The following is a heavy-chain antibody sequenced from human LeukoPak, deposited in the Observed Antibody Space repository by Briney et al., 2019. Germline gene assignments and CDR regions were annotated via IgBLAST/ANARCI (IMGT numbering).Heavy chain of an antibody. CDR2: IYRDGTT. D-gene: IGHD2-21*02. CDR1: GFPITGGYD. V-gene: IGHV4-38-2*02. Sequence: PSETLPLTCGVSGFPITGGYDWGWVRQPPGKGLEWIGNIYRDGTTYYAPSLKSRVTISINASKNHFFLNLTSVTAADTAVYYCAREGTAALYWGQGSLVFVSS. CDR3: AREGTAALY. J-gene: IGHJ4*02.